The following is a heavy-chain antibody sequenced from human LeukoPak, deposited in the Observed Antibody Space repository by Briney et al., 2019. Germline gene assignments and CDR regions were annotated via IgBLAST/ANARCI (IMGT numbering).Heavy chain of an antibody. V-gene: IGHV3-30*02. CDR2: IRYDEDDK. J-gene: IGHJ6*03. CDR1: GFTFNNYE. Sequence: GGSLRLSCAASGFTFNNYEMHWVRQAPGKGLEWVAFIRYDEDDKYYADSVKGRFTISRDNAKNSMYLQMNSLRAEDTAVYYCARDGATFSGYDWYYYMDVWGKGTTVTVSS. D-gene: IGHD5-12*01. CDR3: ARDGATFSGYDWYYYMDV.